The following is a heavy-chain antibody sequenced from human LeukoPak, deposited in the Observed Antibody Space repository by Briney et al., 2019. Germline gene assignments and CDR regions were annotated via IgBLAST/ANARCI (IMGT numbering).Heavy chain of an antibody. D-gene: IGHD6-19*01. V-gene: IGHV4-59*01. J-gene: IGHJ4*02. CDR1: GGSISSYY. CDR3: ARYLHSSGTFY. CDR2: IYYSGST. Sequence: PSETLSLTCTVSGGSISSYYWSWIRQPPGKGREWIGYIYYSGSTNYNPSLKSRVTISVDTSKNQFSLKLSSVTAADTAVYYCARYLHSSGTFYWGQGTLVTVSS.